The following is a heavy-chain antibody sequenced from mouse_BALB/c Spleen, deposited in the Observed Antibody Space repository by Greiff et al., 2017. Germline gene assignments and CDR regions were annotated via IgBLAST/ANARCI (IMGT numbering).Heavy chain of an antibody. CDR3: ARLLFTTVVATDY. V-gene: IGHV1S126*01. D-gene: IGHD1-1*01. Sequence: VQLQQSGPQLVRPGASVKISCKASGYSFTSYWMHWVKQRPGQGLEWIGMIDPSDSETRLNQKFKDKATLTVDKSSSTAYMQLSSPTSEDSAVYYCARLLFTTVVATDYWGQGTTLTVSS. CDR2: IDPSDSET. CDR1: GYSFTSYW. J-gene: IGHJ2*01.